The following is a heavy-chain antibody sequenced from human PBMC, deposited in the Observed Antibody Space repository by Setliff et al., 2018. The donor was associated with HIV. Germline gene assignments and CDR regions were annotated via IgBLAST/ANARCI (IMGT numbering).Heavy chain of an antibody. Sequence: SVKVSCKASGGTFSSYAISWVRQAPGQGLEWMGGIIPIFGTASYAQKFQGRVTITADESTSTAYMELSSLRSEDTAVYYCARLGAGGSGWYSGWFDPWGQGTLVTVSS. J-gene: IGHJ5*02. V-gene: IGHV1-69*13. CDR2: IIPIFGTA. CDR3: ARLGAGGSGWYSGWFDP. CDR1: GGTFSSYA. D-gene: IGHD6-19*01.